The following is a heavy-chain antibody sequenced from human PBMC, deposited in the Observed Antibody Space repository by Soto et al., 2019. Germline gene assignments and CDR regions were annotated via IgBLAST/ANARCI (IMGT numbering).Heavy chain of an antibody. CDR1: GGTFSSYA. CDR3: ARENCSSTSCYWAYNWFDP. D-gene: IGHD2-2*01. J-gene: IGHJ5*02. V-gene: IGHV1-69*13. CDR2: IIPIFGTA. Sequence: SVKVSCKASGGTFSSYAISWVRQAPGQGLEWMGGIIPIFGTANYAQKFQGRVTITADESTSTAYMELSSLRSEDTAVYYCARENCSSTSCYWAYNWFDPWGQGTLVTVSS.